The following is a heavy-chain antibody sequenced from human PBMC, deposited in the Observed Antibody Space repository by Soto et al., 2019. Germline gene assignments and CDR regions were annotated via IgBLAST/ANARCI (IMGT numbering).Heavy chain of an antibody. V-gene: IGHV5-51*01. D-gene: IGHD2-8*01. CDR2: IYPGDSDT. CDR3: ARQLGSTASNGRYYYYGMDV. Sequence: GESLKISCKGSGYSFTSYWIGWVRQMPGKGLEWMGIIYPGDSDTRYSPSFQGQVTISADKSISTAYLQWSSLKASDTAMYYCARQLGSTASNGRYYYYGMDVWGQGTTVTVSS. CDR1: GYSFTSYW. J-gene: IGHJ6*02.